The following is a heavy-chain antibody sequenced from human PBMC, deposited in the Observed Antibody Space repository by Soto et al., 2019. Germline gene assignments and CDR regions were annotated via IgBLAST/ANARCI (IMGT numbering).Heavy chain of an antibody. CDR3: ARLTMVRGVITPYYYYYGMDV. CDR2: IYYSGST. J-gene: IGHJ6*02. CDR1: GGSISSSSYY. D-gene: IGHD3-10*01. V-gene: IGHV4-39*01. Sequence: XETLSLTCTVSGGSISSSSYYWGWIRQPPGKGLEWIGSIYYSGSTYYNPSLKSRVTISVDTSKNQFSLKLSSVTAADAAVYYCARLTMVRGVITPYYYYYGMDVWGQGTTVTVSS.